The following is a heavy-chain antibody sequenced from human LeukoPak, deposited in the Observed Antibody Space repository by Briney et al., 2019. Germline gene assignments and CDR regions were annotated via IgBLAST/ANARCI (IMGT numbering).Heavy chain of an antibody. CDR3: ATDRVDYYGMDV. CDR2: FDPEDGET. Sequence: ASVTVSCKVSGYTLTELSMHWVRQAPGKGLEWMGGFDPEDGETIYAQKFQGRVTMTEDTSTDTAYMELSSLRSEDTAVYYCATDRVDYYGMDVWGQGTTVTVSS. J-gene: IGHJ6*02. V-gene: IGHV1-24*01. CDR1: GYTLTELS.